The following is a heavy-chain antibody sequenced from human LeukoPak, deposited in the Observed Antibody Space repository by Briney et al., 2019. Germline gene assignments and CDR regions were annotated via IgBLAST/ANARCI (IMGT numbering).Heavy chain of an antibody. V-gene: IGHV3-74*01. J-gene: IGHJ4*02. D-gene: IGHD7-27*01. Sequence: GGSLRLSCAASGFSFSTYWMYWVRQASGKGLVWVSRINGDGSSTNYADSVKGRFTISRDNAKNTLYLQMNSLRAEDTAVYFCARRSQLGGFFDNWGQGTLVTVSS. CDR2: INGDGSST. CDR1: GFSFSTYW. CDR3: ARRSQLGGFFDN.